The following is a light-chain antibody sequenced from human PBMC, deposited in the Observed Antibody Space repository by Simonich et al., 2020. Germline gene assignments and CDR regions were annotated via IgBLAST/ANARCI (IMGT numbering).Light chain of an antibody. J-gene: IGLJ3*02. V-gene: IGLV2-11*01. CDR3: CSYAGSYTFV. CDR1: SSDVGGYNY. Sequence: QSALTQPRSVSGSPGQSVTISCTGTSSDVGGYNYVSWYQQHPGKAPKLMIYDVSKRPSGVPDRSSGSKSGNTASLTSSGLQAEDEADYYCCSYAGSYTFVFGGGTKLTVL. CDR2: DVS.